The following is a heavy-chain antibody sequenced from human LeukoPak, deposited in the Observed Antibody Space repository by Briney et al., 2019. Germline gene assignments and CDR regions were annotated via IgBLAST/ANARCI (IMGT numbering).Heavy chain of an antibody. CDR3: ARPRGCGSSRCNNFDY. Sequence: GGSLRLSCAVSGFTFSGFSISWVRQAPGEGLGCVSKMNKNGSEIFYVHSVKGRFTISRDNAKNSLYLQMNRLRAEDTAVYYCARPRGCGSSRCNNFDYWGQGTLVTVSS. V-gene: IGHV3-7*01. D-gene: IGHD2-2*01. J-gene: IGHJ4*02. CDR1: GFTFSGFS. CDR2: MNKNGSEI.